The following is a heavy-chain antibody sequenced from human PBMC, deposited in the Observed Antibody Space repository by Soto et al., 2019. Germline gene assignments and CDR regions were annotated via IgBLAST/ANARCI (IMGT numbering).Heavy chain of an antibody. CDR3: ARGRDAYYFDY. CDR1: GGSISSGGYY. J-gene: IGHJ4*02. V-gene: IGHV4-31*03. Sequence: SETLSLTCTVSGGSISSGGYYWSWIRQHPGKGLEWIGYIYYSGSTYYNPSLKSRVTISVDTSKNQFSLKLSSVTAADTAVYYCARGRDAYYFDYWGQGTLVTVSS. CDR2: IYYSGST.